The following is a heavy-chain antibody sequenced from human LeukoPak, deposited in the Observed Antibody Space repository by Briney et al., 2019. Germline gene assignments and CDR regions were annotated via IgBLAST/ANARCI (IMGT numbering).Heavy chain of an antibody. V-gene: IGHV4-34*01. CDR1: GGSFSGYY. CDR3: ARVTLVPAAIMSFDY. CDR2: INHSGST. D-gene: IGHD2-2*01. J-gene: IGHJ4*02. Sequence: PSETLSLTCAVYGGSFSGYYWSWIRQPPGKRLEWIAKINHSGSTNYNPSLKSRVTVSVDTSKNQFSLKLSSVTAADTAVYYCARVTLVPAAIMSFDYWGQGSLVTVSS.